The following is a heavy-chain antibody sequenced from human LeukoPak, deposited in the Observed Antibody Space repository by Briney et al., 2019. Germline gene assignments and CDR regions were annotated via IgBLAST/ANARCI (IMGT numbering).Heavy chain of an antibody. Sequence: GGSLRLSCAASGFTFSSYAMHWVRQAPGKGLEWVAVISYDGSNKYYADSVKGRFTTSRDNSKNTLYLQMNSLRAEDTAVYHCARDRDYYYYMDVWGKGTTVTVSS. CDR3: ARDRDYYYYMDV. V-gene: IGHV3-30*04. CDR2: ISYDGSNK. CDR1: GFTFSSYA. J-gene: IGHJ6*03.